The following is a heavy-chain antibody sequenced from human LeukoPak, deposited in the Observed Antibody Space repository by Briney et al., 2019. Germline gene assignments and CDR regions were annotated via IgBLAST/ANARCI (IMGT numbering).Heavy chain of an antibody. V-gene: IGHV3-48*03. CDR1: GFTFSSYD. J-gene: IGHJ6*04. CDR3: AELGITMIGGV. D-gene: IGHD3-10*02. CDR2: VSSSGSTI. Sequence: GGSLRLSCAASGFTFSSYDMHWVRQAPGKGLEWVSYVSSSGSTIYYADSVKGRFTISRDNAKNSLYLQMNSLRAEDTAVYYCAELGITMIGGVWGKGTTVTISS.